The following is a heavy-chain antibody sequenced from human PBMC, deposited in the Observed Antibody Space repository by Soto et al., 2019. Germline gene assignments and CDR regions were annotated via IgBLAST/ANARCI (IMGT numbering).Heavy chain of an antibody. D-gene: IGHD3-22*01. Sequence: PGGSLRLSCAASGFTFSSYAMHWVRQAPGKGLEWVAVISYDGSNKYYADSVKGRFTISRDNSKNTLYLQMNSLRAEDTAVYYCARDQSMIVVVIMYYFDYWGQGT. J-gene: IGHJ4*02. CDR1: GFTFSSYA. CDR3: ARDQSMIVVVIMYYFDY. CDR2: ISYDGSNK. V-gene: IGHV3-30-3*01.